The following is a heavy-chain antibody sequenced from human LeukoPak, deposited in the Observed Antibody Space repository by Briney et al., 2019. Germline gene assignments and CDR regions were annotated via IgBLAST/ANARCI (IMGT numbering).Heavy chain of an antibody. D-gene: IGHD5-24*01. CDR3: AKSGYNRFDY. CDR1: GFTFSSYW. CDR2: IKQDGSEK. Sequence: GGSLRLSCAASGFTFSSYWMSWVRQAPGKGLEWVANIKQDGSEKYYVDSVKGRFTIPRDNAKNTLYVQMNSLRAEDTAVYYCAKSGYNRFDYWGQGTLVTVSS. J-gene: IGHJ4*02. V-gene: IGHV3-7*03.